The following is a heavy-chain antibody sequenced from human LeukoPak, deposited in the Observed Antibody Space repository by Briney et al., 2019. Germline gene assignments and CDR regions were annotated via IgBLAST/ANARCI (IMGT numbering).Heavy chain of an antibody. Sequence: GGSLRLSCAASEFAFSTYNMNWVRQAPGKGLEWVSYISTGSSTTYYADSVKGRFTISRDNVENSLYLQMNSLRDEDTAVYYCARVAAGYSVNYFDYWGQGTLVAVSS. CDR2: ISTGSSTT. J-gene: IGHJ4*02. V-gene: IGHV3-48*02. CDR3: ARVAAGYSVNYFDY. CDR1: EFAFSTYN. D-gene: IGHD4-23*01.